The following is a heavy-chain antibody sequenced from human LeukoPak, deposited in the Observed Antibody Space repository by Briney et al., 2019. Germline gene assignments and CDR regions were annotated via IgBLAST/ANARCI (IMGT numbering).Heavy chain of an antibody. CDR2: IYYSGST. D-gene: IGHD3-10*01. CDR3: ARERSGDDY. J-gene: IGHJ4*02. CDR1: GGSISSYY. V-gene: IGHV4-59*01. Sequence: KSSETLSLTCTVSGGSISSYYWSWIRQPPGKGLEWIGSIYYSGSTTYNPSLKSRVTLSVDTSKNQFSLKVSSVTAADTAVYYCARERSGDDYWGQGTLVTVSS.